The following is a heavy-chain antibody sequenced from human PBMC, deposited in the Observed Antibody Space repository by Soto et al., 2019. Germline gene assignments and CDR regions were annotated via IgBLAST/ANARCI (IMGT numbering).Heavy chain of an antibody. Sequence: GGSLRLSCAASGFTFSSYAMSWVRQAPGKGLEWVSAISGSGGSTYYADSVKGRFTISRDNSKNTLYLQMNSLRAEDTAVYYCAKESHTKVVVPVLGFDYWGQGTLVTVSS. CDR3: AKESHTKVVVPVLGFDY. J-gene: IGHJ4*02. CDR1: GFTFSSYA. D-gene: IGHD2-2*01. V-gene: IGHV3-23*01. CDR2: ISGSGGST.